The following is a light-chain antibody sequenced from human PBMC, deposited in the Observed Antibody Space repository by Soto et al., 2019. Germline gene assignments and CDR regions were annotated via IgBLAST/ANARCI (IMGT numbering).Light chain of an antibody. J-gene: IGKJ5*01. V-gene: IGKV3-11*01. CDR2: DAS. CDR1: QSVSSY. Sequence: EIVLTQSPATLSLSPGERATLSCRASQSVSSYLAWYQQKPGQAPRLLIYDASNRATDIPARFSGSGSGTDFTLTISRLEPEDFAVYYCQQYGSSSITFGQGTRLEI. CDR3: QQYGSSSIT.